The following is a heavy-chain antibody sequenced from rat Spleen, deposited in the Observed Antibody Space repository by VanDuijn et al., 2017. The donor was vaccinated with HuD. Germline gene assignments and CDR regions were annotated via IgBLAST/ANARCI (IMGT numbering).Heavy chain of an antibody. V-gene: IGHV5-7*01. CDR1: GFTFSDYY. J-gene: IGHJ2*01. D-gene: IGHD1-9*01. Sequence: EVQLVESDGGLVQPGRSLKLSCAASGFTFSDYYMAWVRQAPTKGLEWVAIITYDGSSTYYRDSVKGRFTISRDNAESTLYLQMDSLRSEDTATYYCARHGYTRYYFDYWGQGVMVTVSS. CDR2: ITYDGSST. CDR3: ARHGYTRYYFDY.